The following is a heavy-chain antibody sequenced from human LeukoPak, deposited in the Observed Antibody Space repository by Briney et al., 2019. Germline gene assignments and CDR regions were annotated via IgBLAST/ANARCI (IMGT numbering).Heavy chain of an antibody. J-gene: IGHJ4*02. D-gene: IGHD2-2*01. CDR2: ISYDGSNK. V-gene: IGHV3-30*04. Sequence: GGSLRLSCAASGFTFSSYAMHWVRQAPGKGLEWVAVISYDGSNKYYADSAKGRFTISRDNSKNTLYLQMNSLRAEDTAVYYCARDGTSLYFDYWGQGTLVTVSS. CDR3: ARDGTSLYFDY. CDR1: GFTFSSYA.